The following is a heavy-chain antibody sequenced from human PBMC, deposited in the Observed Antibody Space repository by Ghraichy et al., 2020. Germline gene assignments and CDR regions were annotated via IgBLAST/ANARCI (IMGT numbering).Heavy chain of an antibody. CDR3: ARGPGTVGTFGLEDRSYGMDV. Sequence: GGSLRLSCAASGFALSGYAMTWVRQAPGKGLEWVSTISGNGAYTYYGDSVKGRFTISRDNSKKTLYLQMNSLRADDTAIYFCARGPGTVGTFGLEDRSYGMDVWGQGTTATVSS. CDR2: ISGNGAYT. J-gene: IGHJ6*02. V-gene: IGHV3-23*01. CDR1: GFALSGYA. D-gene: IGHD3/OR15-3a*01.